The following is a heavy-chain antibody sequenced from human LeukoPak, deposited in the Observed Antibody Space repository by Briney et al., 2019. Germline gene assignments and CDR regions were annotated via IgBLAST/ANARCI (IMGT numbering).Heavy chain of an antibody. Sequence: SETLSLTCAVYGGSFSGYCWSWIRQPSGKGLEWIGEINHSGSTNYNPSLKSRVTISVDTSKNQFSLKLSSVTAADAAVYYCARRGSVPAAMPYDYWGQGTLVTVSS. V-gene: IGHV4-34*01. CDR2: INHSGST. J-gene: IGHJ4*02. D-gene: IGHD2-2*01. CDR3: ARRGSVPAAMPYDY. CDR1: GGSFSGYC.